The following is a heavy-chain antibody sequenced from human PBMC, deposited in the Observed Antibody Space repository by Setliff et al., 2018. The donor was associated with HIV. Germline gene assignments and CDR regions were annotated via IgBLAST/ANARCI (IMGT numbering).Heavy chain of an antibody. CDR2: IGAYNRNV. CDR1: GYTFTSYG. D-gene: IGHD6-19*01. V-gene: IGHV1-18*01. CDR3: ARVLDPGIAVATHAFDI. Sequence: ASVKVSCKASGYTFTSYGVSWVRQAPGQGLEWMGWIGAYNRNVNYSRKVQGRVTMTTDTSTSTAYMELKNLKSDDTAVYYCARVLDPGIAVATHAFDIWGQGTMVTVSS. J-gene: IGHJ3*02.